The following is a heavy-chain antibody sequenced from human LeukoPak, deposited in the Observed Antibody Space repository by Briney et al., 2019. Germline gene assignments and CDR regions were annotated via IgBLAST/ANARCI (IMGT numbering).Heavy chain of an antibody. V-gene: IGHV3-30*03. Sequence: GGSLRLSCAASGFTFSSYGMHWVRQAPGKGLEWVAVISYDGSNKYYADSVKGRFTIFRDNSKNTLYLQMNSLRSEDTAVYYCARDDPAVAGIDYWGQGTLVTVSS. CDR1: GFTFSSYG. CDR2: ISYDGSNK. CDR3: ARDDPAVAGIDY. J-gene: IGHJ4*02. D-gene: IGHD6-19*01.